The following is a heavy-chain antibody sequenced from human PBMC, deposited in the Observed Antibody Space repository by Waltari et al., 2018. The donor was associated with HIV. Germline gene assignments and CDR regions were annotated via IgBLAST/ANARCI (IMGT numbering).Heavy chain of an antibody. J-gene: IGHJ6*02. CDR1: GSTFADSS. D-gene: IGHD3-9*01. CDR2: ISWNGGNT. V-gene: IGHV3-43D*04. Sequence: EVQLVESGGVVVQPGGSLRPPCAASGSTFADSSMDWVRQAPGKGLEWVSLISWNGGNTLYADSVKGRFTISRDNSKNSLYLQMNSLRAEDTALYYCAKASRSTFDGYGMDVWGQGTTVTVSS. CDR3: AKASRSTFDGYGMDV.